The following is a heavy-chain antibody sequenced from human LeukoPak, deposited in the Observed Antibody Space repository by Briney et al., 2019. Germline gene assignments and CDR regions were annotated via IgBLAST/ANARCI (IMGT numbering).Heavy chain of an antibody. D-gene: IGHD3-10*01. J-gene: IGHJ5*02. CDR1: GGSISSSSYY. V-gene: IGHV4-39*01. CDR3: ARQGGDTMVRGVVRDWFDP. CDR2: IYYSGST. Sequence: SETLSLTCTVSGGSISSSSYYWGWIRQPPGKGLEWIGSIYYSGSTYYNPSLKSRVTISVGTSKNQFSLKLSSVTAADTAVYYCARQGGDTMVRGVVRDWFDPWGQGTLVTVSS.